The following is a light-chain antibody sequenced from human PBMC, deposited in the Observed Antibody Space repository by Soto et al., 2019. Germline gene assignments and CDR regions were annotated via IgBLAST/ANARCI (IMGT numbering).Light chain of an antibody. CDR2: KAS. Sequence: DIQMTQSPSTLSASVGDRVTITCRASQRISSRLAWYQQKPGKAPQVLIYKASSLQSGVPSRFSGSGSGTEFTLTISSLQPDAFATYYCQQYSSYSTWTFGQGTKVEI. J-gene: IGKJ1*01. CDR3: QQYSSYSTWT. CDR1: QRISSR. V-gene: IGKV1-5*03.